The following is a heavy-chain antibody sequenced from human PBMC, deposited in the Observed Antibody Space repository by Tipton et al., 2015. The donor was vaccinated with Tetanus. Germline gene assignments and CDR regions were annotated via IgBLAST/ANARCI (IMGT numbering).Heavy chain of an antibody. CDR3: ARDPGIASAGLWFDP. J-gene: IGHJ5*02. CDR1: GGAFRTYA. CDR2: IFPVYGTA. V-gene: IGHV1-69*06. Sequence: QLVQSGAEVKRPGSAVRVSCKTSGGAFRTYAISWVRQAPGQGLEWMGGIFPVYGTANYAQKFQGRVTMTADNSMGTAYMDLSSVRSDDTAVYYCARDPGIASAGLWFDPWGQGTLVTVSS. D-gene: IGHD6-13*01.